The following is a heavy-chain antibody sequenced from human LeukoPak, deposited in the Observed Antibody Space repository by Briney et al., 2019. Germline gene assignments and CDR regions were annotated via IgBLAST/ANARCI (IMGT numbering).Heavy chain of an antibody. D-gene: IGHD6-19*01. Sequence: GESLKISCQGSGYSFISYWIGWVRQMPGKGLEWMGIIYPGDSDTRYSPSFQGQVTISANKSISTAYLQWSSLKASDTAMYYCARPAYSNGSNFDYWGQGTLVTVSS. CDR3: ARPAYSNGSNFDY. V-gene: IGHV5-51*01. CDR1: GYSFISYW. CDR2: IYPGDSDT. J-gene: IGHJ4*02.